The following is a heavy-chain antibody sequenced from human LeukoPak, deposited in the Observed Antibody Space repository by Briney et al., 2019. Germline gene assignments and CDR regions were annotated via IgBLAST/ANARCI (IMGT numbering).Heavy chain of an antibody. V-gene: IGHV4-4*09. CDR3: ARHYPSYYYYYMDV. CDR1: GGSISSYY. CDR2: IYTSGST. Sequence: SETLSLTCTVSGGSISSYYWSWIRQPPGKGLEWIGYIYTSGSTNYNPSLKSRVTISVDTSKNQFSLKLSSVTAADTAVYYCARHYPSYYYYYMDVWGKGTTVTVSS. J-gene: IGHJ6*03. D-gene: IGHD3-10*01.